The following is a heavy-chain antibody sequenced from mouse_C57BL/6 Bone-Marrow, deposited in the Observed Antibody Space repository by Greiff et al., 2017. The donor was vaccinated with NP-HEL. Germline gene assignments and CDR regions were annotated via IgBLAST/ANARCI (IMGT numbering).Heavy chain of an antibody. J-gene: IGHJ1*03. CDR1: GYPFTSYW. CDR2: IDPSDSFT. V-gene: IGHV1-69*01. CDR3: ARFITTVVAHWYFDV. D-gene: IGHD1-1*01. Sequence: QVQLPQSGAGLVMPGASVKLSCKASGYPFTSYWVHWVKQRPGQGLEGIGEIDPSDSFTNNNQKFKGKATLTVDKSSSAAYMQLSSLTSEDSAVYYCARFITTVVAHWYFDVWGTGTTVTVSS.